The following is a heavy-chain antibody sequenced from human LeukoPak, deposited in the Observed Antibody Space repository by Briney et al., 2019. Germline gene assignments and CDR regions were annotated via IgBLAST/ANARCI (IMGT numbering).Heavy chain of an antibody. D-gene: IGHD3-10*01. CDR1: GFTFSSYA. CDR3: AKDRYYYGSGSYGSFDY. J-gene: IGHJ4*02. CDR2: ISGSGGST. V-gene: IGHV3-23*01. Sequence: GGSLRLSCAASGFTFSSYAMSWVRQAPGKGLGWVSIISGSGGSTYYADSVKGRFTISRDNSKNTLYLQMNSLRAEDTAVYYCAKDRYYYGSGSYGSFDYWGQGTLVTVSS.